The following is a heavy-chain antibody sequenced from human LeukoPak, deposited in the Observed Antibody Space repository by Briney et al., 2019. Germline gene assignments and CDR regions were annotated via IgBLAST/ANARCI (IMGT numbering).Heavy chain of an antibody. CDR2: ISYDGSNK. CDR1: GFTFSSYA. CDR3: ASPRGSYADY. D-gene: IGHD1-26*01. V-gene: IGHV3-30*04. J-gene: IGHJ4*02. Sequence: GGSLRLSCAASGFTFSSYAMHWVRRAPGKGLEWVAVISYDGSNKYYADSVKGRFTISRDNSKNTLYLQMNSLRAEDTAVYYCASPRGSYADYWGQGTLVTVSS.